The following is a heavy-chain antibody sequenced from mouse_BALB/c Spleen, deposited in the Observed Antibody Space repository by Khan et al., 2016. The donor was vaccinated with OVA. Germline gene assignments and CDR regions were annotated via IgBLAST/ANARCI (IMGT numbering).Heavy chain of an antibody. Sequence: EVQLQESGPGLVKPSQSLSLTCTVTGYSITSDYAWNWIRQFPGNKLEWMGYISYSGSTNYNPSLKSRISITRDTSKNQFFLQLNSVTTEDTATYYCSGGSSQYNYAMDYWGQGTSVTVSS. D-gene: IGHD1-1*01. V-gene: IGHV3-2*02. CDR1: GYSITSDYA. CDR3: SGGSSQYNYAMDY. CDR2: ISYSGST. J-gene: IGHJ4*01.